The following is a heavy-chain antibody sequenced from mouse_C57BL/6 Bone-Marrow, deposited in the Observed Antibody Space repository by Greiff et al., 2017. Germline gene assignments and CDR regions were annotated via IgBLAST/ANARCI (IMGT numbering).Heavy chain of an antibody. J-gene: IGHJ3*01. CDR3: TRWNDYSWFAY. CDR1: GYTFTDYE. CDR2: IDPETGGT. D-gene: IGHD2-4*01. Sequence: QVQLQQSGAELVRPGASVTLSCKASGYTFTDYEMHWVKQTPVHGLEWIGAIDPETGGTAYNQKFKGKAILTADKSSSTAYMELRSLTSEDSAVYYCTRWNDYSWFAYWGQGTLVTVSA. V-gene: IGHV1-15*01.